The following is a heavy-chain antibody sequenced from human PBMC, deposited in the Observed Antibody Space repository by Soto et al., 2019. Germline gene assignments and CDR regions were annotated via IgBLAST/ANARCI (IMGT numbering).Heavy chain of an antibody. CDR1: GGSISSGDYY. CDR2: IYYSGST. D-gene: IGHD3-9*01. CDR3: ARDHYVYDILTGYGYYYGMDV. V-gene: IGHV4-30-4*01. Sequence: SETLSLTCTVSGGSISSGDYYWSWIRQPPGKGLEWIGYIYYSGSTYYNPSLKSRVTISVDTSKNQFSLKLSSVTAADTAVYYCARDHYVYDILTGYGYYYGMDVWGQGATVT. J-gene: IGHJ6*02.